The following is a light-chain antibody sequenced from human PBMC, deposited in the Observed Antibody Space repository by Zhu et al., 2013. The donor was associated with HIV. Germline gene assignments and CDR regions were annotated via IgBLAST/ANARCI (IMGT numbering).Light chain of an antibody. CDR1: QSVSSY. Sequence: EIVLTQSPGTLSLSPGERATLSCRASQSVSSYLGWYQQKPGQAPRLLIYDASNRATGIPARFSGSGSGTDFTPTISSLEPEDFAVYYCQQRSKWPLTFGGGTKVEIK. J-gene: IGKJ4*01. V-gene: IGKV3-11*01. CDR2: DAS. CDR3: QQRSKWPLT.